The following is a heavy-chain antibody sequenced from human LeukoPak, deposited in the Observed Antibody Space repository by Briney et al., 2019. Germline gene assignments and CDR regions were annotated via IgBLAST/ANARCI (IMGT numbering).Heavy chain of an antibody. CDR2: IYYSGST. Sequence: SETLSLTCTVSGGSISSYYWSWIRQPPGKGLEWIGYIYYSGSTNYNPSLKSRVTISVDTSKNQFSLKLSSVTAADTAVYYCARGFLRSYFDYWGQGTLVTVSS. CDR1: GGSISSYY. V-gene: IGHV4-59*12. J-gene: IGHJ4*02. CDR3: ARGFLRSYFDY.